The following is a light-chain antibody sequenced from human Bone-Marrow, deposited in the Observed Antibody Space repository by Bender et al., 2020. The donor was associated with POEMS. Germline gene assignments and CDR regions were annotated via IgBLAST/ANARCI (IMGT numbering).Light chain of an antibody. CDR3: QSYDSSLSVYV. V-gene: IGLV2-14*03. CDR2: DVA. Sequence: QSALAQPASVSGSPGQSITISCTGTSSDIGAYNYVSWFQQHPGKAPKLVIYDVAYRPSGIPDRFSGSSSGNTDSLTITGAQAEDEADFYFQSYDSSLSVYVFGTRNKVTIL. CDR1: SSDIGAYNY. J-gene: IGLJ1*01.